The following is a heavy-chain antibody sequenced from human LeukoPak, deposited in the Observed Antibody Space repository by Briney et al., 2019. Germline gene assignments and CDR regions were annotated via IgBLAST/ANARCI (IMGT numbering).Heavy chain of an antibody. CDR1: GGSISSYY. D-gene: IGHD2-15*01. J-gene: IGHJ3*02. Sequence: SETLSLTCAVYGGSISSYYWSWIRQPPGKGLEWIGYIYYSGSTNYNPSLKSRVTISVDTSKNQFSLKLSSVTAADTAVYYCARYCSGGSCYRGDAFDIWGQGTMVTVSS. CDR3: ARYCSGGSCYRGDAFDI. CDR2: IYYSGST. V-gene: IGHV4-59*08.